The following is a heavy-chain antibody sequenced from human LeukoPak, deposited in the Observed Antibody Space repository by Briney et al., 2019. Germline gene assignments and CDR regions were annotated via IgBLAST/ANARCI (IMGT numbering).Heavy chain of an antibody. Sequence: ASVKVSCKASGYTFTSYAMHWVRQAPGQRLEWMGWINAGNGNTKYSQKFQGRVTITRDTSASTASMELSSLRSEDTAVYYCARDWGDYASAYWGQGTLVTVSS. V-gene: IGHV1-3*01. CDR2: INAGNGNT. CDR3: ARDWGDYASAY. D-gene: IGHD4-17*01. J-gene: IGHJ4*02. CDR1: GYTFTSYA.